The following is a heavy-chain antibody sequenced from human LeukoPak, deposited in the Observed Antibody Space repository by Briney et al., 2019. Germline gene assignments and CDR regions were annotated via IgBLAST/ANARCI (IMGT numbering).Heavy chain of an antibody. CDR2: MNPNSGNT. J-gene: IGHJ6*02. D-gene: IGHD1-14*01. CDR1: GYTFTSYD. V-gene: IGHV1-8*01. CDR3: ARLFGGITGTTEDYYYGMDV. Sequence: ASVKVSCKASGYTFTSYDINWVRQATGQGLEWMGWMNPNSGNTGYAQKFQGRVTMTRNTSISTAYMELSSLRSEDTAVYYCARLFGGITGTTEDYYYGMDVWGQGTTVTVSS.